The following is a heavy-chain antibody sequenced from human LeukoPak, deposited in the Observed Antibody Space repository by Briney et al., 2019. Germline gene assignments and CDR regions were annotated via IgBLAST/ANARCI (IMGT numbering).Heavy chain of an antibody. Sequence: SETLSLTCTVSGGSISSSSYYWGWIRQPPGKGGEWVGSIYYSGSTYYNPSLKSRVTISVDTSKNQFSLKLSSVTAADTAVYYCARREGLRYYFDYWGQGTLVTVSS. D-gene: IGHD1-26*01. CDR3: ARREGLRYYFDY. J-gene: IGHJ4*02. CDR2: IYYSGST. V-gene: IGHV4-39*01. CDR1: GGSISSSSYY.